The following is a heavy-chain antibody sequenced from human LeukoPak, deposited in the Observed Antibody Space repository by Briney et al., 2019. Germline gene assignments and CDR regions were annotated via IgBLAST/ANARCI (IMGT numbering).Heavy chain of an antibody. D-gene: IGHD3-16*02. J-gene: IGHJ4*02. Sequence: PGGSLRLSCAASGFTFSSYSMNWVRQAPGKGLEWVSSISTSSSYIYSADSVKGRFTISRDNAKNSLYLQMNSLRAEDTAVYYCASEGVLYDYVWGSYRPFWGQGTLVTVSS. V-gene: IGHV3-21*01. CDR2: ISTSSSYI. CDR3: ASEGVLYDYVWGSYRPF. CDR1: GFTFSSYS.